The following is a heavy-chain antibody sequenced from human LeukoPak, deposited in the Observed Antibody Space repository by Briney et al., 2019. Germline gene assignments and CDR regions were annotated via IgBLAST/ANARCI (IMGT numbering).Heavy chain of an antibody. CDR3: ARDLLYYDILTSPDY. D-gene: IGHD3-9*01. J-gene: IGHJ4*02. Sequence: ASVKVSCKASGYTFTSYYMHWVRQASGQGLEWMGIINPSGGSTSYAQKFQGRVTMTRDMSTSTVYMELSSLRSDDTAVYYCARDLLYYDILTSPDYWGQGALVTVSS. CDR1: GYTFTSYY. CDR2: INPSGGST. V-gene: IGHV1-46*01.